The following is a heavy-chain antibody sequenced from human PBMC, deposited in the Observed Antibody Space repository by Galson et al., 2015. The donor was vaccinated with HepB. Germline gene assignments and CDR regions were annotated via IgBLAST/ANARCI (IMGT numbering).Heavy chain of an antibody. J-gene: IGHJ5*02. D-gene: IGHD2-15*01. Sequence: SVKVSCKASGYIFTNYAMHWVRQAPGQRLEWMGWINAVNGNTKYSQKFQGRVTITRDTSATTAYMELSSLRSEDTAVYYCAREVVVASYNWFDPWGQGTLVTVSS. CDR2: INAVNGNT. CDR1: GYIFTNYA. V-gene: IGHV1-3*01. CDR3: AREVVVASYNWFDP.